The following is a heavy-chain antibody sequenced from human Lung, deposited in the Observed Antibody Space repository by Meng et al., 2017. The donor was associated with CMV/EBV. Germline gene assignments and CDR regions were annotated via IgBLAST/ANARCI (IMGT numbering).Heavy chain of an antibody. V-gene: IGHV3-30*02. D-gene: IGHD3/OR15-3a*01. Sequence: SCAASGFALISYGMHWVRQAPGKGLEWVAFIRPDGSDQKYVESVKGRFTISRDNSKNTLYLQMNSLRDEDTAMYYCANSEASSDSWRGWGRGTLVTVSS. CDR1: GFALISYG. J-gene: IGHJ4*02. CDR2: IRPDGSDQ. CDR3: ANSEASSDSWRG.